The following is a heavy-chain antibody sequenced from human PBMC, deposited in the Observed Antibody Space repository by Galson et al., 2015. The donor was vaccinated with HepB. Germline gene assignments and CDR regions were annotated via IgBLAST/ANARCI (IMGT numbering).Heavy chain of an antibody. V-gene: IGHV3-21*01. CDR2: ISSSSSYI. J-gene: IGHJ6*02. Sequence: SLRLSCAASGFTFSSYSMNWVRQAPGKGLEWVSSISSSSSYIYYADSVKGRFTISRDNAKNSLYLQMNSLRAEDTAVYYCARESTAAAGSPQDYYYYGMDVWGQGTTVTVSS. D-gene: IGHD6-13*01. CDR3: ARESTAAAGSPQDYYYYGMDV. CDR1: GFTFSSYS.